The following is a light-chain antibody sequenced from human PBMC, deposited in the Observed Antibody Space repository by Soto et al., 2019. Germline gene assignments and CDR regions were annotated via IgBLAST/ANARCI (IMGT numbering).Light chain of an antibody. CDR1: NSDVGTYNY. V-gene: IGLV2-11*01. Sequence: QSVLTQPRSVSGSPGQSVTISCTGTNSDVGTYNYVSWYQQHPGKAPKLIIYDVTKRPSGVPDRFSGSKSGNTASLIISGLQAADEADYYCSSYTSSSTFVVFGGGTQLTVL. CDR2: DVT. CDR3: SSYTSSSTFVV. J-gene: IGLJ2*01.